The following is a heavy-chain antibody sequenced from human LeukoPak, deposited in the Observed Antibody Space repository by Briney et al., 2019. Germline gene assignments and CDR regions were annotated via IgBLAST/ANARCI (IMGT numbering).Heavy chain of an antibody. Sequence: GGSLRLSCADSEFTFSSYSMNWVRQAPGKGLEWVSYISSSSSTKYYADSVKGRFTISRDNSKNTLYLQMNSLRAEDTAVYYCAKDLFSYYYDSSGYPGAIDYWGQGTLVTVSS. CDR3: AKDLFSYYYDSSGYPGAIDY. D-gene: IGHD3-22*01. J-gene: IGHJ4*02. CDR1: EFTFSSYS. CDR2: ISSSSSTK. V-gene: IGHV3-48*01.